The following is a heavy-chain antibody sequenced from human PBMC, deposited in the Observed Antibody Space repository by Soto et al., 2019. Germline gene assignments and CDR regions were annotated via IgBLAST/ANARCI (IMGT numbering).Heavy chain of an antibody. CDR1: GYTFTSYD. CDR2: MNPNSGNT. D-gene: IGHD4-17*01. Sequence: ASVKVSCKASGYTFTSYDINWVRQATGQGLEWMGWMNPNSGNTGYAQKLQGRVTMTTDTSTSTAYMELRSLRSDDTAVYYCASGFYYGGTQTEYFQHWGQGTLDTVSS. J-gene: IGHJ1*01. CDR3: ASGFYYGGTQTEYFQH. V-gene: IGHV1-8*01.